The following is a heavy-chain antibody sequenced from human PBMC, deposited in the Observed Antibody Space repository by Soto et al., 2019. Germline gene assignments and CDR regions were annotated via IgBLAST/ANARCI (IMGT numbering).Heavy chain of an antibody. CDR2: IGTAGDT. D-gene: IGHD6-6*01. Sequence: EVQLVESGGGLVQPGGSLRLSCAASGFTFSSYDMHWVRQATGKGLEWVSAIGTAGDTYYPGSVKGRFTISRENAKNSLYLQMNSLRAEDTAVYYCARGATRRHSSSLYWYFDLWGRGTLVTVSS. CDR1: GFTFSSYD. J-gene: IGHJ2*01. V-gene: IGHV3-13*01. CDR3: ARGATRRHSSSLYWYFDL.